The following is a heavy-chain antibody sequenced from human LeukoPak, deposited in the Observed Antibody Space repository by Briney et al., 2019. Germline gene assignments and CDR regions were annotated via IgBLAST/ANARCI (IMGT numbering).Heavy chain of an antibody. CDR3: ARGGSRRRFDY. Sequence: GGSLRLSCAASGFTFSSYDMHWVRQATGKGLEWVSGIGNAGDTYQPGSVKGRFTITRENAKNSLYLQMNSLRAGDTAVYYCARGGSRRRFDYWGQGTLVTVSS. CDR1: GFTFSSYD. CDR2: IGNAGDT. J-gene: IGHJ4*02. D-gene: IGHD2-15*01. V-gene: IGHV3-13*01.